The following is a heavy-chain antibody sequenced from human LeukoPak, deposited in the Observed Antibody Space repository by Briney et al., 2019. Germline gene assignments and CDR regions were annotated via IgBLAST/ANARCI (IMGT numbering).Heavy chain of an antibody. CDR2: ISSNGGST. CDR1: GFTFSSYA. Sequence: GGSLRLSCAASGFTFSSYAMHWVRQAPGKGLEYVSAISSNGGSTYYANSVKGRFTISRDNSKNTLYLQMGSLRAEDMAVYYCARTYYDSRGYYYGMDVWGQGTTVTVSS. CDR3: ARTYYDSRGYYYGMDV. J-gene: IGHJ6*02. D-gene: IGHD3-22*01. V-gene: IGHV3-64*01.